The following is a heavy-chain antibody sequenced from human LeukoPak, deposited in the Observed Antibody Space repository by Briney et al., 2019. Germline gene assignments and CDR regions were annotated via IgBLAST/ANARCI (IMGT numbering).Heavy chain of an antibody. Sequence: SETLSLTCAVYGGSFSGYYWSWIRPPPGKGLEWIGEINHSGSTNYNPSLKSRVTLSVDTSKTQFSRKLTSGTAADTAVYYCARTTRFGGYGFDYWGQGTLVTVSS. D-gene: IGHD3-16*01. V-gene: IGHV4-34*01. CDR3: ARTTRFGGYGFDY. CDR2: INHSGST. J-gene: IGHJ4*02. CDR1: GGSFSGYY.